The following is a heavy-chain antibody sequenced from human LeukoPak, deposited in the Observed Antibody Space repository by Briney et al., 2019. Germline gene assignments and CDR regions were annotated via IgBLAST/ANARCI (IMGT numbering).Heavy chain of an antibody. CDR1: GYTFTSYA. V-gene: IGHV1-3*01. D-gene: IGHD1-1*01. J-gene: IGHJ4*02. CDR3: ATGRFSNWNYFDY. Sequence: GASVKVSCKASGYTFTSYAMHWVRQAPGQRLEWMGWINAGNGNTKYSQKFQGRVTITRDTSASTAYMELSSLRSEDTAVYYCATGRFSNWNYFDYWGQGTLVTVSS. CDR2: INAGNGNT.